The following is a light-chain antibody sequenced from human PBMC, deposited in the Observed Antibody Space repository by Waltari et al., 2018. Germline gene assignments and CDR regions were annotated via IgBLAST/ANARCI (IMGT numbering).Light chain of an antibody. CDR2: DAS. J-gene: IGKJ1*01. CDR3: QKYGTRPAT. CDR1: QSVGRT. V-gene: IGKV3-20*01. Sequence: SCRASQSVGRTLAWYQQRLGRAPRLLIYDASSRATGIPDRFSGSGSGTDFSLTISRLEPEDFAVYYCQKYGTRPATFGQGTKVEVK.